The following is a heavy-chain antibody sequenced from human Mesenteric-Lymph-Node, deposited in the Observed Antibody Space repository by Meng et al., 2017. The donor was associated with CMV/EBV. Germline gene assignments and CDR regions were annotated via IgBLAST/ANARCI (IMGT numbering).Heavy chain of an antibody. Sequence: SVKVSCKASGGTFSSYAISWVRQAPGQGLEWMGGIIPILGIANYAQKFQGRVTITADKSTSTAYMELSSLRSEDTAVYYCARDSELLEPARYWGQGTLVTVSS. J-gene: IGHJ4*02. CDR1: GGTFSSYA. CDR2: IIPILGIA. CDR3: ARDSELLEPARY. V-gene: IGHV1-69*10. D-gene: IGHD1-7*01.